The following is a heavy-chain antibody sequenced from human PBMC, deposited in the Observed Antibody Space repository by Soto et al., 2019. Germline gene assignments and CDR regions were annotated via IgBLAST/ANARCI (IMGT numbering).Heavy chain of an antibody. CDR3: ARSVSSYYYDSSGFYFDY. V-gene: IGHV1-3*01. CDR2: INAGNGNT. D-gene: IGHD3-22*01. CDR1: GYTLTSYA. Sequence: ASVKVSCKASGYTLTSYAMHWVRQAPGQRLEWMGWINAGNGNTKYSQKFQGRVTITRDTSASTAYMELSSLRSEDTAVYYCARSVSSYYYDSSGFYFDYWGQGTLVTVSS. J-gene: IGHJ4*02.